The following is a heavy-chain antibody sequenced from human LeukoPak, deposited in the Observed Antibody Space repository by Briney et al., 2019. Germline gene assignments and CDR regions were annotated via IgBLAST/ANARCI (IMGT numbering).Heavy chain of an antibody. CDR2: FYPGGST. CDR1: GFTVISNY. J-gene: IGHJ6*02. D-gene: IGHD1-26*01. V-gene: IGHV3-66*01. CDR3: ARDPRSGTYSDMHV. Sequence: PGGSLRLSCAASGFTVISNYMSGFRQAPCKGLEGVSVFYPGGSTYYADSVTDKFTISRDNSKNTLYPQMNSLRAEDTAVYYCARDPRSGTYSDMHVWGQGTTVTVSS.